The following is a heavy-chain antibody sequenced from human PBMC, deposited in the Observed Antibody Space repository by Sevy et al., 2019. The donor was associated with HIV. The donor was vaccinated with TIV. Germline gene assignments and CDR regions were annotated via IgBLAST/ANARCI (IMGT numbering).Heavy chain of an antibody. CDR1: GYTFTSYG. J-gene: IGHJ6*02. V-gene: IGHV1-18*01. CDR2: ISAYNGNT. D-gene: IGHD1-20*01. CDR3: ARDFGYITGTPDYGMDV. Sequence: GASVKVSCKASGYTFTSYGISWVRQAPGQGLEWMGWISAYNGNTNYAQKLQGRVTMTTDTSTSTAYMELRSLRSDDTAVYYCARDFGYITGTPDYGMDVWGQGTTVTVSS.